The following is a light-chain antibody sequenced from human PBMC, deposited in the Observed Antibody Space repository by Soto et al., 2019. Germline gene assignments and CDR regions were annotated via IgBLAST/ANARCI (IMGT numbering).Light chain of an antibody. CDR3: QQYNSYSGK. Sequence: IVMTHSPATLSVSPGGRATLSCRASQSISDTLAWYQQKPGQAPRLLIYGASSRATGIPDRFSGSGSGTDFTLTISSLQPDDFATYYCQQYNSYSGKFGQGTQIDIK. CDR1: QSISDT. V-gene: IGKV3D-15*01. CDR2: GAS. J-gene: IGKJ1*01.